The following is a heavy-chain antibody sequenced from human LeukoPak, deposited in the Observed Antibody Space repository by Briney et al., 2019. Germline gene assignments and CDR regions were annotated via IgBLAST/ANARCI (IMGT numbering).Heavy chain of an antibody. CDR3: ARDRGYAFDI. CDR1: GCTFSSYE. CDR2: ISSSGGTI. D-gene: IGHD5-12*01. J-gene: IGHJ3*02. V-gene: IGHV3-48*03. Sequence: PGGSLRLSCAASGCTFSSYEMNWVRQAPGKGLEWVSHISSSGGTIYYADSVKGRFTISRDNAKNTLYLQMNNLRAEDTAVYYCARDRGYAFDIWGQGTMVTVSS.